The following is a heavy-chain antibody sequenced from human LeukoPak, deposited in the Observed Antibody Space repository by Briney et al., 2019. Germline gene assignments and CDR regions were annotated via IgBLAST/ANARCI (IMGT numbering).Heavy chain of an antibody. V-gene: IGHV1-46*01. CDR2: INPSGGST. CDR1: GYTFTSYY. J-gene: IGHJ4*02. Sequence: ASVKVSCKASGYTFTSYYMHWVRQAPGQGLERMGIINPSGGSTSYAQKFQGRVTMTRDTSTSTVYMELSSLRSEDTAVYYCARDSPYHYDSSGYYGAIRYWGQGTLVTVSS. CDR3: ARDSPYHYDSSGYYGAIRY. D-gene: IGHD3-22*01.